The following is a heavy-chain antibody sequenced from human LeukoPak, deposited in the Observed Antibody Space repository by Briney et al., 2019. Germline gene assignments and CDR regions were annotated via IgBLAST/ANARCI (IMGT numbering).Heavy chain of an antibody. CDR3: ANSRRGYSYDLGSWYFDY. CDR2: ISGSGGST. Sequence: GGSLRLSCAASGFTFSSYSMSWVRQAPGKGLEWVSAISGSGGSTYYADSVKGRFTISRDNSKNTLYLPMNSLRAEDTAVYYCANSRRGYSYDLGSWYFDYRGQGILVTVSA. V-gene: IGHV3-23*01. CDR1: GFTFSSYS. D-gene: IGHD5-18*01. J-gene: IGHJ4*02.